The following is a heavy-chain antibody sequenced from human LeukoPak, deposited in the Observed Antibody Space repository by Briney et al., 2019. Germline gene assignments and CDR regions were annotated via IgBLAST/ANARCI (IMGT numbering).Heavy chain of an antibody. CDR1: GYTFTSYA. D-gene: IGHD5-18*01. J-gene: IGHJ6*02. Sequence: ASVKVSCKASGYTFTSYAMHWVRQAPGQRLECMGWINTGNGNTKYSQKFQGRVTITRDTSASTAYMDLSSLRSEDTAVYYCARRGGGYSYGYYYGMDVWGQGTTVTVSS. V-gene: IGHV1-3*04. CDR2: INTGNGNT. CDR3: ARRGGGYSYGYYYGMDV.